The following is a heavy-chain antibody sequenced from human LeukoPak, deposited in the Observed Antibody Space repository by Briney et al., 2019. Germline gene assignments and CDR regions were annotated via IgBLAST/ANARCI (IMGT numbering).Heavy chain of an antibody. CDR1: GYSISSGYY. CDR3: ARFGYYYDSSGYYEKYYFDY. Sequence: PSETLSLTCAVAGYSISSGYYWGWIRQHPGKGLEWIGSIYHIGKTYYNLSLKSRVTISVDTSKNHFSLKLSSVTAADTAVYYCARFGYYYDSSGYYEKYYFDYWGQGTLVTVSS. J-gene: IGHJ4*02. V-gene: IGHV4-38-2*01. D-gene: IGHD3-22*01. CDR2: IYHIGKT.